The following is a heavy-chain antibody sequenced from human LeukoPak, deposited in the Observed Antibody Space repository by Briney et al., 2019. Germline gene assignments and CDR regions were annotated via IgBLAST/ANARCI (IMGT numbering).Heavy chain of an antibody. D-gene: IGHD6-19*01. CDR2: TYQRSKWYN. CDR3: ARSPSPYSSGWYFDY. Sequence: SQALSLTCAISGDSVSINSAAWNWIRQSPSRGLEWLGRTYQRSKWYNDYAVSVKSRITINPDISKNQFSLQLNSVTPEDTAVYYCARSPSPYSSGWYFDYWGQGTLVTVSS. V-gene: IGHV6-1*01. CDR1: GDSVSINSAA. J-gene: IGHJ4*02.